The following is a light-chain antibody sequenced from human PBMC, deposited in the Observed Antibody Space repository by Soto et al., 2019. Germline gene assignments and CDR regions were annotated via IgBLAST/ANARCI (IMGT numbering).Light chain of an antibody. J-gene: IGKJ3*01. V-gene: IGKV3D-15*01. Sequence: EIVMTQSPATLSVSPGERATLSCRASQSVSSNLAWYQQKPGQAPRLLLNGVSTRATGIPARFSGSEYGTEFTLTMCRLQSEDFAKDYCRQYIDWPWTFSSVTKV. CDR3: RQYIDWPWT. CDR1: QSVSSN. CDR2: GVS.